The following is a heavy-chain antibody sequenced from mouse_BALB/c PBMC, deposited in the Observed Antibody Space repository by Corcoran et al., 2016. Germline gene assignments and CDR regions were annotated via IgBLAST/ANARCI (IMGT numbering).Heavy chain of an antibody. CDR3: ARGTASFDY. D-gene: IGHD1-2*01. CDR1: GYTFTYYG. J-gene: IGHJ2*01. CDR2: INTYTGEP. Sequence: QIQVVESGPELKKPGETAKVSCKASGYTFTYYGRKRVKQAPGTGLKWRGWINTYTGEPTYADDFKGRFTFPLENAASTAYLQINYLKNEDTAKYFCARGTASFDYWGQGTTLTVSS. V-gene: IGHV9-3-1*01.